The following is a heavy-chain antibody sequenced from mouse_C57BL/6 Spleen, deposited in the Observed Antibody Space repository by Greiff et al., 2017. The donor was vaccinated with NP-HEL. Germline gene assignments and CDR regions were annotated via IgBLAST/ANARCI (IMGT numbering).Heavy chain of an antibody. D-gene: IGHD4-1*01. J-gene: IGHJ4*01. V-gene: IGHV5-17*01. CDR2: ISSGSSTI. Sequence: EVKVEESGGGLVKPGGSLKLSCAASGFTFSDYGMHWVRQAPEKGLEWVAYISSGSSTIYYADTVKGRFTISRDNAKNTLFLQMTSLRSEDTAMYYCARGLGRDYYAMDYWGQGTSVTVSS. CDR3: ARGLGRDYYAMDY. CDR1: GFTFSDYG.